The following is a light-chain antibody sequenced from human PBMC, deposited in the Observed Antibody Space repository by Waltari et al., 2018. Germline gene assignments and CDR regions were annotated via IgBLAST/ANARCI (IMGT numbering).Light chain of an antibody. CDR1: QSVSRA. CDR3: QHYLRLPVT. V-gene: IGKV3-20*01. Sequence: SCRVSQSVSRALAWYQQKPGQAPRLLIYGASTRATGIPDRFSGSGSGTDFSLTISRLEPDDFAVYYCQHYLRLPVTFGQGTTVEI. CDR2: GAS. J-gene: IGKJ1*01.